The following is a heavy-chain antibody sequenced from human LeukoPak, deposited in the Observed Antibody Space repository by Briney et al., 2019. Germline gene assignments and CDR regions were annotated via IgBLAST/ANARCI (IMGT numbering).Heavy chain of an antibody. Sequence: PGGSLRLSCAASGVTFNDYQTNCIRQAPGEGLGWIAYISPGGDDIYFADSVRGRLTVSRDNAKNSLYLQMSSLTAEDTAVYYCASGRDIEVAGPGGYFDHWGQGNLVTVSS. J-gene: IGHJ4*02. CDR1: GVTFNDYQ. V-gene: IGHV3-11*01. CDR2: ISPGGDDI. CDR3: ASGRDIEVAGPGGYFDH. D-gene: IGHD6-19*01.